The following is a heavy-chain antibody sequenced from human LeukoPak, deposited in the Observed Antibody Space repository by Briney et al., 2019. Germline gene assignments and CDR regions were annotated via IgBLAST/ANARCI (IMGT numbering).Heavy chain of an antibody. CDR2: IYSGGST. V-gene: IGHV3-53*01. D-gene: IGHD3-10*01. CDR3: ATYYGNV. J-gene: IGHJ4*02. Sequence: GGSLRLSCAASGFTVSSNYMSWVRQAPGKGLEWVSVIYSGGSTYYSDSVTSRFTISRDNSKNTLYLQMNSLRAEDTAVYYCATYYGNVWGQGTLVTVSS. CDR1: GFTVSSNY.